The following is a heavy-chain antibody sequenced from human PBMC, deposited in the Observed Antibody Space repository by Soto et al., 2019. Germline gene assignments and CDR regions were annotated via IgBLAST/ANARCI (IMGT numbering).Heavy chain of an antibody. J-gene: IGHJ6*02. CDR2: INPNSGDT. D-gene: IGHD3-3*02. CDR1: GHSFTGHY. V-gene: IGHV1-2*02. Sequence: ASVKVSCKVSGHSFTGHYMHWVRQAPGQGLEWMGWINPNSGDTNYARKFQGRVTMTRDTSIKTVYMELSSLRSDDTAVYYCARALIGFLDWLPDNYSYGMDVWGQGITVTVSS. CDR3: ARALIGFLDWLPDNYSYGMDV.